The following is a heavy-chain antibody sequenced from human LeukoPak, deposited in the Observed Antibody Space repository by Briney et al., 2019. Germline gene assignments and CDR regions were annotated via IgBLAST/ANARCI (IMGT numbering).Heavy chain of an antibody. J-gene: IGHJ6*03. CDR1: GFTFSNAW. Sequence: GGSLRLSCAASGFTFSNAWMSWVRQAPGKGLEWVGRIKSKTDGGTTDYAAPVKGRFTISRDDSKNTLYLQMNSLRAEDTAVYYCARDPSSRGDYYYYYMDVWGKGTTVTVSS. D-gene: IGHD6-13*01. CDR2: IKSKTDGGTT. V-gene: IGHV3-15*01. CDR3: ARDPSSRGDYYYYYMDV.